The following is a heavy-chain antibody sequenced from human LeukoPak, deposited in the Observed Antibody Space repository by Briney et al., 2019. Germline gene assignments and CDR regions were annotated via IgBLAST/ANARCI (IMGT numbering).Heavy chain of an antibody. CDR3: ASGYCGGACQLGGVDM. J-gene: IGHJ3*02. D-gene: IGHD2-21*02. CDR2: THYSGGT. V-gene: IGHV4-59*01. Sequence: SETLSLTCAVYGGSFSGYYWSWLRQPPGKGLEYIGYTHYSGGTNYNPSLKSRVTISLDTSGNQFSLKLSSVTAADTAVYYCASGYCGGACQLGGVDMWGQGTMVTVSS. CDR1: GGSFSGYY.